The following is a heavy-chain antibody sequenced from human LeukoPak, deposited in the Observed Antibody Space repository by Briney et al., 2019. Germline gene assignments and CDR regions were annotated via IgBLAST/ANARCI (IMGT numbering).Heavy chain of an antibody. Sequence: GASVKVSCKASGYTFTSYYMHWVRQAPGQGLEWMGIINPSGGSTSYAQKFQGRVTMTRDTSTSTVYMELSSLRSEDTAVYYYARDGYSRDYYYYYMDVWGKGTTVTVSS. J-gene: IGHJ6*03. V-gene: IGHV1-46*01. CDR3: ARDGYSRDYYYYYMDV. CDR1: GYTFTSYY. D-gene: IGHD6-13*01. CDR2: INPSGGST.